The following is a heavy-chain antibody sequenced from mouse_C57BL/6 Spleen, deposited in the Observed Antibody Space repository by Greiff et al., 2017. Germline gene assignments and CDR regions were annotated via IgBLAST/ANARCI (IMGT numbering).Heavy chain of an antibody. Sequence: QVQLQQSGPELVKPGASVKISCKASGYAFRSSWMNWVKQRPGKGLEWIGRIYPGDGDTNYNGKFKGKATLTADKSSSTAYMQLSSLTSEDSAVYFCARPLFAYWGQGTTLTVSS. D-gene: IGHD6-1*01. CDR2: IYPGDGDT. V-gene: IGHV1-82*01. CDR1: GYAFRSSW. J-gene: IGHJ2*01. CDR3: ARPLFAY.